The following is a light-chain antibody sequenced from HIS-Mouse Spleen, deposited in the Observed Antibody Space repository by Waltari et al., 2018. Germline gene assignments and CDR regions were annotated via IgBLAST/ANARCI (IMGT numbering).Light chain of an antibody. CDR1: SSDVGGYHY. J-gene: IGLJ2*01. Sequence: QSALTQPASVSGSPGQSITISCTGTSSDVGGYHYFSWYQQHPGKAPKLMIYDVSNRPSGVSNRFSGSKSGNTASLTISGLQAEDEADYYCSSYTSSSFNVVFGGGTKLTVL. CDR2: DVS. V-gene: IGLV2-14*03. CDR3: SSYTSSSFNVV.